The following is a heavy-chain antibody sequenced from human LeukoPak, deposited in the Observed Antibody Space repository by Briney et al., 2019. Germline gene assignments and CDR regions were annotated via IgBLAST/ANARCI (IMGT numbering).Heavy chain of an antibody. V-gene: IGHV4-59*01. D-gene: IGHD6-13*01. CDR3: ARRGHSSSWYYYYGMDV. CDR1: GGSINSYY. CDR2: IYYSGST. J-gene: IGHJ6*02. Sequence: KPSETLSLTCTVSGGSINSYYWSWIRQPPGKGLEWIGYIYYSGSTNYNPSLKSRVTISVDTSKNQFSLKLSSVTAADTAVYYCARRGHSSSWYYYYGMDVWGQGTTVTVSS.